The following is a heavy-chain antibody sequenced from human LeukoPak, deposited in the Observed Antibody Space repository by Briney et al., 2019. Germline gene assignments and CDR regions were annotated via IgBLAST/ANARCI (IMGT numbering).Heavy chain of an antibody. J-gene: IGHJ4*02. Sequence: SETLSLTCTVSGGSISSSSYYWGWIRQPPGKGLEWIGSIYYSGSAYYNPSLNSRVTISVDTSKNQFSLKLSSVTAADTAVYYCASWPLVDMTTSGLDYWGQGTLVTVSS. V-gene: IGHV4-39*01. D-gene: IGHD5-24*01. CDR2: IYYSGSA. CDR1: GGSISSSSYY. CDR3: ASWPLVDMTTSGLDY.